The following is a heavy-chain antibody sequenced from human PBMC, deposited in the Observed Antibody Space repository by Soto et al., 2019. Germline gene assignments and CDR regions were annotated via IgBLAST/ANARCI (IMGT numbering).Heavy chain of an antibody. CDR1: GGSFRGYY. V-gene: IGHV4-34*01. CDR3: ARGRYYDFWSGYPLYGMDV. Sequence: PLETPSLTCAVYGGSFRGYYWSWIRQPPGKGLEWIGEINHSGSTNYNPSLKSRVTISVDTSKNQFSLKLSSVTAADTAVYYCARGRYYDFWSGYPLYGMDVWGQGTTVTV. D-gene: IGHD3-3*01. CDR2: INHSGST. J-gene: IGHJ6*02.